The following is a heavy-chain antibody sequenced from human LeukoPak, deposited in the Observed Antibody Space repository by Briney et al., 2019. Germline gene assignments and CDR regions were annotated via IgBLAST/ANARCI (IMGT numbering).Heavy chain of an antibody. J-gene: IGHJ5*01. D-gene: IGHD5-18*01. CDR3: ASLGVYSYGYSSWFDS. Sequence: GGSLRLSCAASGFTFSSYAMHWVRQAPGKGLECVAVISYDGSNKYYADSVKGRFTISRDNSKNTLYLQMNRLRAEDTAVYYCASLGVYSYGYSSWFDSWGQGTLVTVSS. CDR1: GFTFSSYA. CDR2: ISYDGSNK. V-gene: IGHV3-30-3*01.